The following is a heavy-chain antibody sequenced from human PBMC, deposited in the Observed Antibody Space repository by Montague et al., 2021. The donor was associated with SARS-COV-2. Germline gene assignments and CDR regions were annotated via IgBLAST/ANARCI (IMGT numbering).Heavy chain of an antibody. J-gene: IGHJ4*02. D-gene: IGHD3-3*01. CDR3: ARASGKKTIVGVVISYFDY. V-gene: IGHV4-31*03. CDR1: GGSISSGGYY. CDR2: IYYSGRT. Sequence: TLSLTCTVSGGSISSGGYYWSWIRQHPGKGLEWIGYIYYSGRTYYNPSLKSRVTISVDTSKNQFSLKLSSVTAADTAVYYCARASGKKTIVGVVISYFDYWGQGTLVTVSS.